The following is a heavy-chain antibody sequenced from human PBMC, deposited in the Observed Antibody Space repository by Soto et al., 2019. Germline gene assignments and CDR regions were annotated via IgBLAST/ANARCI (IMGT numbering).Heavy chain of an antibody. D-gene: IGHD3-22*01. CDR1: GGSISSSSYY. V-gene: IGHV4-39*01. CDR2: IYYSGST. J-gene: IGHJ5*02. Sequence: PSETLSLTCSVSGGSISSSSYYWGWIRQPPGKGLEWIGSIYYSGSTYYNPSLKSRVTISVDTSKNQFSLKLSSVTAADTAVYYCARQLPEMYFYDSSVYGWFDPWGQGTLVTVSS. CDR3: ARQLPEMYFYDSSVYGWFDP.